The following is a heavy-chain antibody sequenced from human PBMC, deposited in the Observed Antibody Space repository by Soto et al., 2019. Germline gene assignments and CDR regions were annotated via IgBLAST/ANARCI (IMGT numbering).Heavy chain of an antibody. Sequence: VSGPTLVNPTQTLTLTCTFSGFSLSTSGVGVGRIRQPPGKALEWLALIYWDDYKRYSPSLKSRVIITKDTSKNQVVLTMPNVDLVDTATYFCALISIRGGGYCAYDPYFDYWGEGTLVTVAS. CDR1: GFSLSTSGVG. CDR2: IYWDDYK. CDR3: ALISIRGGGYCAYDPYFDY. V-gene: IGHV2-5*02. J-gene: IGHJ4*02. D-gene: IGHD5-12*01.